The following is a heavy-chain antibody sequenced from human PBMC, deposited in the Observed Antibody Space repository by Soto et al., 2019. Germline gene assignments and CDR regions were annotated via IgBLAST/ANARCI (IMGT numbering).Heavy chain of an antibody. CDR2: ISYEGSNK. J-gene: IGHJ6*02. CDR3: AKSLRVRFEYYYYGMDV. Sequence: GGSLRLSCPASGFTFSSYGMHWVRQAPGKGLEWVAVISYEGSNKYYADSVKGRFTISRDNSKNTLYLQMNSLRAEDTAVYYCAKSLRVRFEYYYYGMDVWGQGTTVTVSS. D-gene: IGHD3-10*01. V-gene: IGHV3-30*18. CDR1: GFTFSSYG.